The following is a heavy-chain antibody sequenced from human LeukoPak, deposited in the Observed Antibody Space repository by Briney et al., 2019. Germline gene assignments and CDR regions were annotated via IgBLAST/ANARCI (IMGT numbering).Heavy chain of an antibody. D-gene: IGHD1-1*01. Sequence: PGRSLRLSCAASGFTFSTYLMHWVRQAPGKGLVWVSRIHGDGISTTYADSVKGRFTISRDNAKNTLYLQMNSLRAEDTAVYFCASGELDSLYYFDYWGQGTLVTVSS. CDR1: GFTFSTYL. V-gene: IGHV3-74*01. CDR2: IHGDGIST. J-gene: IGHJ4*02. CDR3: ASGELDSLYYFDY.